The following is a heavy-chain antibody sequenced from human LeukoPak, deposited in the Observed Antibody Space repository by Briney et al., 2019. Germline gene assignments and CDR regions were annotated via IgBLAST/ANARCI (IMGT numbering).Heavy chain of an antibody. J-gene: IGHJ4*02. Sequence: SETLSLTCTVSGGSINNYYWSWIRQPPGKGLEWIGYIYYSGRSTYNPSLKSRVTISADTSKNHFSLKLNSVTTADTAVYYCTRGAGWLIDYWGQGILVTVSS. CDR2: IYYSGRS. CDR1: GGSINNYY. CDR3: TRGAGWLIDY. D-gene: IGHD3-16*01. V-gene: IGHV4-59*01.